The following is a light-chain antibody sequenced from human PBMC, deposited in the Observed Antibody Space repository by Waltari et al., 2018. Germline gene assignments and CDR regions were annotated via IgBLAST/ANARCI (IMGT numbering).Light chain of an antibody. V-gene: IGLV3-21*04. CDR3: QVWDDVTNSGV. J-gene: IGLJ2*01. CDR1: DIERKS. Sequence: SYVLTQPPSVSVDPGKTARLTCGGDDIERKSVNWYQQKTGQDPVLVMFYDNDRPSEIPARFSGSNSGNTATLTITWVEAGDEADYHCQVWDDVTNSGVFGGGTKLTVL. CDR2: YDN.